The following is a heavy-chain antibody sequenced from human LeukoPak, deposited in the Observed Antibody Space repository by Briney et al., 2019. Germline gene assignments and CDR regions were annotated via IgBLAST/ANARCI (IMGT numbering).Heavy chain of an antibody. CDR3: ARVVGCGGDCYSGISDY. Sequence: ASVKVSCKASGYTFTSYAMNWVRQAPGQGLEWMGWINTNTGNPTYAQGFSGRFVFSLDTSVSTAYLQISSLKAEDTAVYYCARVVGCGGDCYSGISDYWGQGTLVTVSS. J-gene: IGHJ4*02. V-gene: IGHV7-4-1*02. CDR1: GYTFTSYA. D-gene: IGHD2-21*02. CDR2: INTNTGNP.